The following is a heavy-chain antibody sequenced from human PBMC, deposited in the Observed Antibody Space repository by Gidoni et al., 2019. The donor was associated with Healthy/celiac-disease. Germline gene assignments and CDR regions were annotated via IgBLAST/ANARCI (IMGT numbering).Heavy chain of an antibody. CDR3: AGSDRGAFDI. Sequence: QVQLVESGGGLVKPGGSLRLSCAASGFTFSAYYMSCIRQAHGKGLEWVSYISISSSYTNYADSVKGRFTISRANSKNSLYLQMNSLRAEDTAVYYCAGSDRGAFDIWGQGTMVTVSS. CDR2: ISISSSYT. CDR1: GFTFSAYY. V-gene: IGHV3-11*05. D-gene: IGHD3-10*01. J-gene: IGHJ3*02.